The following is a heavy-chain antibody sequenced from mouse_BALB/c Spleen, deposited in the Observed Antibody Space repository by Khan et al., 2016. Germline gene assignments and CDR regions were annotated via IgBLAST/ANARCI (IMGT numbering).Heavy chain of an antibody. CDR1: GYAFTSYN. D-gene: IGHD1-1*01. CDR3: AREGVTTVVAKGLDF. J-gene: IGHJ2*01. CDR2: IDPYNGGT. Sequence: VQLKQSGPELVKPGASVKVSCKASGYAFTSYNMYWVKQSHGKSLEWIGYIDPYNGGTNYNQKFKGKATLTVDKSSSTAYMHLNSLTSEDSAVYYCAREGVTTVVAKGLDFWGKGTTLTVSS. V-gene: IGHV1S135*01.